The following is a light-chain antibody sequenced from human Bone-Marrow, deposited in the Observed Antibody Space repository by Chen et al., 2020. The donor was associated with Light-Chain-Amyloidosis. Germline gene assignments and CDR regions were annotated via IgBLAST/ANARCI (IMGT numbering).Light chain of an antibody. J-gene: IGLJ2*01. CDR2: RDT. CDR1: DLPTKY. V-gene: IGLV3-25*03. CDR3: QSADSSGTYEVI. Sequence: SYELTQPPSVSVSPGQTARITCSGDDLPTKYAYWYQQKPGQAPVLVIHRDTERHTGISERFSGSSSGTTATLTISGVQAEDEADYHCQSADSSGTYEVIFGGGTKLNVL.